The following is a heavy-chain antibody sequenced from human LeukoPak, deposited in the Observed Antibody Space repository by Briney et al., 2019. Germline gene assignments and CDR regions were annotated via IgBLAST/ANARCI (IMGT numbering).Heavy chain of an antibody. V-gene: IGHV4-34*01. CDR2: INHSGST. CDR3: ARGRSVAGTGVPPPPIDY. D-gene: IGHD6-19*01. Sequence: NPSETLSLTCAVYGGSFSGYYWSWIRQPPGKGLEWIGEINHSGSTNYNPSLKSRVTISVDTSKNQFSLKLSSVTAADTAVYYCARGRSVAGTGVPPPPIDYWGQGTLVTVSS. CDR1: GGSFSGYY. J-gene: IGHJ4*02.